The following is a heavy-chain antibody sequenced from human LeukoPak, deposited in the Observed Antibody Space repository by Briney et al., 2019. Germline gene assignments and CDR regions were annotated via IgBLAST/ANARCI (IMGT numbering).Heavy chain of an antibody. CDR1: EFTFSSYS. CDR2: ISSSSSYI. Sequence: GGSLRLSCAASEFTFSSYSMNWVRQAPGKGLEWVSSISSSSSYIYYADSVKGRFTISRDNAKNSLYLQMNSLRAEDTAVYYCARDRGLDYYGSGSYSHNYFDYWGQGTLVTVSS. V-gene: IGHV3-21*01. CDR3: ARDRGLDYYGSGSYSHNYFDY. J-gene: IGHJ4*02. D-gene: IGHD3-10*01.